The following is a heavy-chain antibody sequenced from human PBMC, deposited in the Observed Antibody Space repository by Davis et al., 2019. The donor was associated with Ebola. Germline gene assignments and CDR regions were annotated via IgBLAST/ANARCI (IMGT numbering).Heavy chain of an antibody. J-gene: IGHJ6*02. CDR1: GYSFTSHW. V-gene: IGHV5-51*01. CDR2: IYPGDSDT. D-gene: IGHD2/OR15-2a*01. Sequence: KVSCKGSGYSFTSHWIGWVRQMPGKGLEGMGIIYPGDSDTRYSPSFQGQVTISADKSISTAYLQWSSLKASDTAMYYCARHSFLGNYYYYGLDVWGQGTTATVSS. CDR3: ARHSFLGNYYYYGLDV.